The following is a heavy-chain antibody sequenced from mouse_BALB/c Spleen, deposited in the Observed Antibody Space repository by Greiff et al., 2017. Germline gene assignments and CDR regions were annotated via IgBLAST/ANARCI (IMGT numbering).Heavy chain of an antibody. D-gene: IGHD1-2*01. CDR1: GYSITSDYA. Sequence: EVKLQESGPGLVKPSQSLSLTCTVTGYSITSDYAWNWIRQFPGNKLEWMGYISYSGSTSYNPSLKSRISITRDTSKNQFFLQLNSVTTEDTATYYCEREQRRTYYGYVGWGQGTLVTVSA. CDR2: ISYSGST. V-gene: IGHV3-2*02. CDR3: EREQRRTYYGYVG. J-gene: IGHJ3*01.